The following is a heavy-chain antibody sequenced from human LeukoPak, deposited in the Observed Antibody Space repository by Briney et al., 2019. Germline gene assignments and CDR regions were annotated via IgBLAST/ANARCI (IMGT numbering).Heavy chain of an antibody. V-gene: IGHV3-64*01. CDR2: ISSNGGST. CDR1: GFTFSSYA. CDR3: ATLPGNDAFDI. Sequence: GGSLRLSWAASGFTFSSYAMHWVRQAPGKGLEYVSAISSNGGSTYYANSVKGRFTISRDNSKNTLYLQMGSLRAEDMAVYYCATLPGNDAFDIWGQGTMVTVSS. D-gene: IGHD4-23*01. J-gene: IGHJ3*02.